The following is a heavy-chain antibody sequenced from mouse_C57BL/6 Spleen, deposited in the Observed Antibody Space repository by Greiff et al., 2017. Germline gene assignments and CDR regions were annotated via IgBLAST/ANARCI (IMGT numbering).Heavy chain of an antibody. CDR2: IDPSDSYT. V-gene: IGHV1-50*01. J-gene: IGHJ4*01. Sequence: QVQLQQPGAELVKPGASVKLSCKASGYTFTSYWMQWVKQRPGQGLEWIGEIDPSDSYTNYNQKFKGKATLTVDTSSSTAYMQLSSLTSEDSAVYYCARRGAMDYWGQGTLVTVSS. CDR1: GYTFTSYW. CDR3: ARRGAMDY.